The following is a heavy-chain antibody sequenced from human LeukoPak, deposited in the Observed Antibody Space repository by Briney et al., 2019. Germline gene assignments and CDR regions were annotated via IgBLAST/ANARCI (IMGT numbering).Heavy chain of an antibody. CDR2: ISAYNGNT. D-gene: IGHD1-26*01. J-gene: IGHJ3*02. Sequence: GASVKVSCKASGYTFTSYGISWVRQAPGQGLEWMGWISAYNGNTNYAQKLQGRVTMTTDTSTSTAYMELRSLRSDDTAVYYYARVNSGSYSDAFDIWGQGTMVTVSS. CDR3: ARVNSGSYSDAFDI. CDR1: GYTFTSYG. V-gene: IGHV1-18*01.